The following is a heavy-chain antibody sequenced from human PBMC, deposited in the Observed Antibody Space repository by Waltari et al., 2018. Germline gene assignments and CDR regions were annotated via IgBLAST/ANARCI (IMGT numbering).Heavy chain of an antibody. Sequence: QVQLQQWGAGLLKPSETLSLTCAGYGGSFSGYYWRWIRQPPGKGLEWIGEINHSGSTNYNPSLKSRVTISVDTSKNQFSLKLSSVTAADTAVYYCARGFVTMVRGVKAFDYWGQGTLVTVSS. CDR2: INHSGST. CDR3: ARGFVTMVRGVKAFDY. J-gene: IGHJ4*02. D-gene: IGHD3-10*01. V-gene: IGHV4-34*01. CDR1: GGSFSGYY.